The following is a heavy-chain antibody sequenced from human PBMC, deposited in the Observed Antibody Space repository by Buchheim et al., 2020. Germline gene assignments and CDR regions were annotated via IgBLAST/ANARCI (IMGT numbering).Heavy chain of an antibody. CDR1: GGSFSGYY. CDR3: ARGMVEGATIDY. V-gene: IGHV4-34*01. D-gene: IGHD1-26*01. J-gene: IGHJ4*02. CDR2: INHSGST. Sequence: QVQLQQWGAGLLKPSETLSLTCAVYGGSFSGYYWSWIRQPPGKGLEWIGEINHSGSTNYNPSLKSRVTISVDTSKNQFFLKLSSVTAADTAVYYCARGMVEGATIDYWGQGTL.